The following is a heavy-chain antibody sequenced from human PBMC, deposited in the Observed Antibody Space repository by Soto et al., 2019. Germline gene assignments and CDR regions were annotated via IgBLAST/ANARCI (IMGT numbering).Heavy chain of an antibody. D-gene: IGHD4-17*01. CDR3: ARDYYDDYDYYYYGMDV. CDR2: ISYDGSNK. Sequence: QPGGSLRLSCAASGVTFSSYAMHWVRQAPGKGLEWVAVISYDGSNKYYADSVKGRFTISRDNSKNTLYLQMNSLRAEDTAVYYCARDYYDDYDYYYYGMDVWGQGTTVTVSS. CDR1: GVTFSSYA. J-gene: IGHJ6*02. V-gene: IGHV3-30-3*01.